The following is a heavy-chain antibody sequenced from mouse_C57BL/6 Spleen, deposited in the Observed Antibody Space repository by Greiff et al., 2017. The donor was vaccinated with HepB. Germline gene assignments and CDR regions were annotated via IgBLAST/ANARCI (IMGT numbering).Heavy chain of an antibody. J-gene: IGHJ2*01. CDR2: INPGSGGT. D-gene: IGHD1-1*01. V-gene: IGHV1-54*01. Sequence: VQLQQSGAELVRPGTSVKVSCKASGYAFPNYLIEWVKQRPGQGLEWIGVINPGSGGTKYNEKFKGKATLTADKSSSTAYMQLSSLTSEDSAVYFCARTATTPFDYWGQGTTLTVSS. CDR3: ARTATTPFDY. CDR1: GYAFPNYL.